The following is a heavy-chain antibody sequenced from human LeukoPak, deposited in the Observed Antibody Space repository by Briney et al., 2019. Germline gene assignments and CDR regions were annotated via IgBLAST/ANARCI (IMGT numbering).Heavy chain of an antibody. CDR3: AREYSSSPSFDS. D-gene: IGHD6-6*01. J-gene: IGHJ4*02. CDR1: GGTFSSYA. Sequence: ASVKVSCKASGGTFSSYAISWVRQAPGQGLQWMGWINPNSGGTNYAQKFQGRVTMTRDTSISTAYMELSRLRSDDTAVYYCAREYSSSPSFDSWGQGTLVTVSS. CDR2: INPNSGGT. V-gene: IGHV1-2*02.